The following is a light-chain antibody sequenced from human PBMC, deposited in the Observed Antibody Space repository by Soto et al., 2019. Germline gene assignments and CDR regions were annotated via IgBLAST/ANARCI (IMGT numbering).Light chain of an antibody. J-gene: IGKJ1*01. CDR2: DAS. V-gene: IGKV3-20*01. CDR1: QSVSSSY. Sequence: EIVLTQSPGTLSLSPGERATLSCRASQSVSSSYVAWYQQKPGQAPRLLIYDASSRATGIPDRFSGSGSGTDCTLTISRLEPEDFAVYYCQQDGSSPRMFGQGTKVDIK. CDR3: QQDGSSPRM.